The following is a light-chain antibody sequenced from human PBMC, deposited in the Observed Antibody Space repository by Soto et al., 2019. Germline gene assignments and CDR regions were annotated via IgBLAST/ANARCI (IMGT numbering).Light chain of an antibody. J-gene: IGKJ4*01. CDR2: DAS. Sequence: DIHLTQSPSTLSASLGDRGTIACRASQKIYSWLAWYQQRPGKAPKLLIYDASSLASGVPSRFSGSESGTEFTLTISSLQPDDFATYYCQQYNTYPLTFGGGTKVDIK. V-gene: IGKV1-5*01. CDR3: QQYNTYPLT. CDR1: QKIYSW.